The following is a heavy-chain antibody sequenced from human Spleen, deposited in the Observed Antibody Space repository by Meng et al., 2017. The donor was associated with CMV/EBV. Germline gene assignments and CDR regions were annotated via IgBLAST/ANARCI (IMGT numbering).Heavy chain of an antibody. CDR2: ISYDGSNK. Sequence: GESLKISCAASGFTFSSYAMHWVRQAPGKGLEWVAVISYDGSNKYYADSVKGRFTISRDNSKNTLYLQMNSLRAEDTAVYYCAREIIVVVPAATRGARYYYYGMDVWGQGTTVTVSS. V-gene: IGHV3-30-3*01. J-gene: IGHJ6*02. D-gene: IGHD2-2*01. CDR1: GFTFSSYA. CDR3: AREIIVVVPAATRGARYYYYGMDV.